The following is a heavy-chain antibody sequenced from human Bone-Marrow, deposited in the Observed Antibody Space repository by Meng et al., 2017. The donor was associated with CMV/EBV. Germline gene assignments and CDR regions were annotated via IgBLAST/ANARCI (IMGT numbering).Heavy chain of an antibody. CDR2: INHGGST. J-gene: IGHJ4*02. D-gene: IGHD5-18*01. CDR3: ARGYLMDPAMGPHFDY. Sequence: SETLSLTCAMYDGYFSGYYWTWIRQPPGKGLEWIGEINHGGSTNYNPSLKSRVTISVDTSKNQFSLKLSSVIAADTAVYYCARGYLMDPAMGPHFDYWGQGTLVTVSS. V-gene: IGHV4-34*01. CDR1: DGYFSGYY.